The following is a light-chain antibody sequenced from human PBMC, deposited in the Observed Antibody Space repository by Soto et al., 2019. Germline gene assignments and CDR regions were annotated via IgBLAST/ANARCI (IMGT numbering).Light chain of an antibody. V-gene: IGKV1-5*01. J-gene: IGKJ1*01. CDR1: ESISSW. CDR3: QQYNTYPWT. CDR2: DVS. Sequence: DIQMTQSPSTLSASVGDRVTITCRAGESISSWLAWYQQKPGKAPKLLIYDVSSLESGVPSRFSGSGSGTEFTLTISSLQPDDFATYYCQQYNTYPWTVGQGTKVDSK.